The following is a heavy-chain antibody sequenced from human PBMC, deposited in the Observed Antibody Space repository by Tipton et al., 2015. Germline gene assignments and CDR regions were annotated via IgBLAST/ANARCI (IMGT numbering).Heavy chain of an antibody. CDR1: GYTFTNFF. Sequence: QSGAEVKKTGASVTVSCKASGYTFTNFFIHWVRQAPGQGLEWMGIINPSGNSTDYAQKFQGRVTMTRDTSANTVYMQLSGLRSEDTAIYYCVRDIYSDTFDFFYGMDVWGQGTTVPVSS. V-gene: IGHV1-46*01. D-gene: IGHD1-26*01. J-gene: IGHJ6*02. CDR2: INPSGNST. CDR3: VRDIYSDTFDFFYGMDV.